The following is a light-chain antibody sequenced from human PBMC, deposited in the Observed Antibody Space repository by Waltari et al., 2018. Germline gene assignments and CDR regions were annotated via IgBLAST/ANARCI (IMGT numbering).Light chain of an antibody. CDR1: QSVTNY. CDR3: QQRSNWPRT. CDR2: SAS. J-gene: IGKJ1*01. Sequence: EIVLTQYPDTLSLSPGDRATLSCRASQSVTNYLAWYQQKPGQAPRVLIYSASNRATGVPARFSGSGSGTDFTLTISCLEPEDFAVYYCQQRSNWPRTFGQGTKVEVK. V-gene: IGKV3-11*01.